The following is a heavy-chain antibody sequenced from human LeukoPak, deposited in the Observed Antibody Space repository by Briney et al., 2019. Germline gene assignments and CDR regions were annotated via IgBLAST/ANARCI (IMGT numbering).Heavy chain of an antibody. Sequence: PGTSLRLSCAGSGFSFRSFAIHWVRQAPGKGLEWVAVISYDGSNKYYADSVKGRFTISRDNSKNTLYLQMNSLRAEDTAVYYCAKGSAPLWFGDYYFDYWGQGTLVTVSS. CDR3: AKGSAPLWFGDYYFDY. D-gene: IGHD3-10*01. J-gene: IGHJ4*02. CDR2: ISYDGSNK. V-gene: IGHV3-30*18. CDR1: GFSFRSFA.